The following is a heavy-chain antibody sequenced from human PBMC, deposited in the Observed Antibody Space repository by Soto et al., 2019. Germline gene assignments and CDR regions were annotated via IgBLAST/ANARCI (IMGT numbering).Heavy chain of an antibody. CDR1: GFTFSSYA. CDR2: ISGSGGST. D-gene: IGHD3-3*01. Sequence: PGGSLRLSCAASGFTFSSYAMSWVRQAPGKGLEWVSAISGSGGSTCYADSVKGRFTISRDNSKNTLYLQMNSLRAEDTAVYYCARLLYSPFDYWGQGTLVTVSS. J-gene: IGHJ4*02. V-gene: IGHV3-23*01. CDR3: ARLLYSPFDY.